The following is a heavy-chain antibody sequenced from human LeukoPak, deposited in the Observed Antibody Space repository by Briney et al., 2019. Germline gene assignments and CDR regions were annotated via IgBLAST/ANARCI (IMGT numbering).Heavy chain of an antibody. Sequence: GGSLRLSCAASGFTFSSYSMNWVRQAPGKGLEWVSYISSSSSTIYYADSVKGRFTISRDNAKNSLYLQMNSLRAEDTAVYYCARVGDPPVVATILIGSYYYYYYMDVWGKGTTVTVSS. CDR1: GFTFSSYS. D-gene: IGHD5-12*01. CDR3: ARVGDPPVVATILIGSYYYYYYMDV. J-gene: IGHJ6*03. CDR2: ISSSSSTI. V-gene: IGHV3-48*01.